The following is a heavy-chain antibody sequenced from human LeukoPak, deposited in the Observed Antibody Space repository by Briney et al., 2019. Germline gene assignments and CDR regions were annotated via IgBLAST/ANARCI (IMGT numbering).Heavy chain of an antibody. Sequence: GGSLRLSCAACGFTFSNYAMHWVRQAPGKGLEWVALISYDGSNTYYADSVKGRFTISRDNSKNTLYLQMNSLRAEDTAVYYCAKGLSMVATTGFDYWGQGTLVTVSS. V-gene: IGHV3-30*18. D-gene: IGHD5-12*01. CDR3: AKGLSMVATTGFDY. J-gene: IGHJ4*02. CDR1: GFTFSNYA. CDR2: ISYDGSNT.